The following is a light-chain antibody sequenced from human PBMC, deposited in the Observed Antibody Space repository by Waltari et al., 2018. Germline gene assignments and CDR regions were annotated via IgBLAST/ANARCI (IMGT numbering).Light chain of an antibody. CDR1: QSVNAN. V-gene: IGKV3-15*01. CDR2: GVS. J-gene: IGKJ3*01. Sequence: EIVMTQSPATLSVSPGERATLSCRASQSVNANLAWYQQKPGQAPRLLIYGVSTRATGIPASFSGSGSGTEFTLTISSLQSEDFAVYYCQQYNDWPRTFGPGTKVDIK. CDR3: QQYNDWPRT.